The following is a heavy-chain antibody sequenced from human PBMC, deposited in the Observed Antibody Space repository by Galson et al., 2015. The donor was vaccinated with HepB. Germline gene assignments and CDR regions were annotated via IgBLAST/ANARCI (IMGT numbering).Heavy chain of an antibody. D-gene: IGHD6-13*01. CDR3: ARDRSIAASGNADY. Sequence: SVKVSCKASGYTFTGYYMHWVRQAPGQGLEWMGWINPNSGGTNYAQKFQGRVTMTRDTSISTAYMELSRLRSDDTAVYYCARDRSIAASGNADYWGQGTLVTVSS. CDR1: GYTFTGYY. J-gene: IGHJ4*02. CDR2: INPNSGGT. V-gene: IGHV1-2*02.